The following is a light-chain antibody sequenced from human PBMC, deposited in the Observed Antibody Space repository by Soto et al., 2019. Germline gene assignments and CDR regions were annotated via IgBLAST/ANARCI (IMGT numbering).Light chain of an antibody. CDR2: RAS. Sequence: EIVLTQSPGTLSLSPGERATLSCRAGQTIYSNVAWYQQRPGQAPRLIIYRASSRATGVPARFSGSGSGTEFTLTISSLQSEDFALYYCQQYQNLWTFGQGTKVDIK. CDR3: QQYQNLWT. CDR1: QTIYSN. J-gene: IGKJ1*01. V-gene: IGKV3-15*01.